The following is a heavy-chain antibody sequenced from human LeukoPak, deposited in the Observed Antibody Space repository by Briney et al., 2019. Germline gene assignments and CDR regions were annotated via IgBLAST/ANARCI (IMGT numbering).Heavy chain of an antibody. CDR1: GFTFSSYG. CDR2: ISYDGSNK. J-gene: IGHJ4*02. CDR3: AKVSVAVAGRASLDY. Sequence: GGSLRLSCAASGFTFSSYGMHWVRQAPGKGLEWVAVISYDGSNKYYADSVKGRFTISRDNSKNTLCLQMNSLRAEDTAVYYCAKVSVAVAGRASLDYWGQGTLVTVSS. V-gene: IGHV3-30*18. D-gene: IGHD6-19*01.